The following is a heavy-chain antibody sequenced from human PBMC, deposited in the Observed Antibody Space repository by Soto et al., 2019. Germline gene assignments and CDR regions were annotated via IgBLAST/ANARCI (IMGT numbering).Heavy chain of an antibody. Sequence: PGGSLRLSCAASGFTFSSYAMSWVRQAPGKGLEWVSAISGSGGSTYYADSVKGRFTISRDNSKNTLYLQMNSLRAEDTAVYYCAKLPQSRMGATTLRYFDLWGRGTLVTVSS. J-gene: IGHJ2*01. CDR3: AKLPQSRMGATTLRYFDL. CDR1: GFTFSSYA. CDR2: ISGSGGST. V-gene: IGHV3-23*01. D-gene: IGHD1-26*01.